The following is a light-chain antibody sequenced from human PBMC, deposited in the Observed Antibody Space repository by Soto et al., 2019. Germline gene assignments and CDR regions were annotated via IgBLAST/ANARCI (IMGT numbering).Light chain of an antibody. Sequence: EILMTQSPATLSVSPGEGATLSCRASQSVGSKLAWYQQKPGQAPRLLIFGVSTRANGVPARFSGSGSGTDFSLTISSLESEDFAVDYCQQYSDWPPEYTFGQGTKLEIK. CDR2: GVS. J-gene: IGKJ2*01. CDR1: QSVGSK. CDR3: QQYSDWPPEYT. V-gene: IGKV3-15*01.